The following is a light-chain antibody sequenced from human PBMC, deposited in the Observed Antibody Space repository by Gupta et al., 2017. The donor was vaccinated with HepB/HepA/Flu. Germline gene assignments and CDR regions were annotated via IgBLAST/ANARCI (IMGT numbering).Light chain of an antibody. CDR1: SNDIGSNKY. Sequence: PTHPAPLSRSPGQSITISCTGTSNDIGSNKYVSWYQQFPGRAPKLMIYDVSNRPSGVSYRLSGSKSGNTASLTISGLQAEDEADYYCSSYGTADIFGTGTRVIVL. V-gene: IGLV2-14*03. CDR2: DVS. J-gene: IGLJ1*01. CDR3: SSYGTADI.